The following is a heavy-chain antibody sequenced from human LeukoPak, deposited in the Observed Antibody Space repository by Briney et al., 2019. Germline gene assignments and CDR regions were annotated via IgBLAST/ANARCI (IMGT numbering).Heavy chain of an antibody. D-gene: IGHD2-21*02. CDR1: KFTFSRYS. Sequence: GGSLRLSCAASKFTFSRYSMSWVRQAPGKGLEWVSYISRSSSTIYYADSVRGRFTISRDNAKNPVYLQMNSLRDEDTAVYYCASPTVVVTANAFDIWGQGTMVTVSS. V-gene: IGHV3-48*02. CDR2: ISRSSSTI. J-gene: IGHJ3*02. CDR3: ASPTVVVTANAFDI.